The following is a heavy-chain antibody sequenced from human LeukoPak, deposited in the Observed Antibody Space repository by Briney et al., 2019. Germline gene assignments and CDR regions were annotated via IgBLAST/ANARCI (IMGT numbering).Heavy chain of an antibody. J-gene: IGHJ6*02. CDR1: GGSISNNY. CDR2: IYNSGT. CDR3: ARDLNL. Sequence: PSETLSLTCTVSGGSISNNYWGWIRQPAGKGPEWIGRIYNSGTTSNPSLKSRVTMSVDMSKNQFSLKLGSVTAADTAVYYCARDLNLWGQGTTVTVSS. V-gene: IGHV4-4*07. D-gene: IGHD1-14*01.